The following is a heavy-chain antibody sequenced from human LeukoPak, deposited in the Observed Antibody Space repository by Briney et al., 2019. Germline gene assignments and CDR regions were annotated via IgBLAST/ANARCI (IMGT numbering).Heavy chain of an antibody. CDR1: GFTFSSYA. Sequence: GVSLRLSCAASGFTFSSYAMHWVRQAPGKGLEWVAVISYDGSNKYYADSVKGRFTISRDNSKNTLYLQMNSLRAEDTAVYYCARETKQQLVPSFDPWGQGTLVTVSS. V-gene: IGHV3-30*01. CDR3: ARETKQQLVPSFDP. J-gene: IGHJ5*02. CDR2: ISYDGSNK. D-gene: IGHD6-13*01.